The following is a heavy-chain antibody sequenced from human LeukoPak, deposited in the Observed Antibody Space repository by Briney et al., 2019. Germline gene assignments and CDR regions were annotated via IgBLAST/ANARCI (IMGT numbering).Heavy chain of an antibody. Sequence: GGSLRLSCAASGFTFSNAWMSWVRQPPGKGLEWVGRIKSKSDGGTTDYAAPVKGRFTISRDDSKNTLYLQMNSLKTEDTAVYYCTRYSCGSYYFDYWGQGTLVTVSS. CDR3: TRYSCGSYYFDY. CDR1: GFTFSNAW. V-gene: IGHV3-15*01. D-gene: IGHD5-18*01. CDR2: IKSKSDGGTT. J-gene: IGHJ4*02.